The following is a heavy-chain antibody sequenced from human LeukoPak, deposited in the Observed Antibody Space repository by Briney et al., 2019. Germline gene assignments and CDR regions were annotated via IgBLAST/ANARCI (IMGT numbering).Heavy chain of an antibody. V-gene: IGHV3-48*03. J-gene: IGHJ4*02. D-gene: IGHD5-18*01. CDR3: ARDDSYGLDY. CDR1: GFIFSSYE. Sequence: GGSLRLSCAASGFIFSSYEMNWVRQAPGKGLEWVSYISSSGSTIYYADSVKGRFTISRDNAKNSLYLQMNSLRAEDTAVYYCARDDSYGLDYWGQGALVTVSS. CDR2: ISSSGSTI.